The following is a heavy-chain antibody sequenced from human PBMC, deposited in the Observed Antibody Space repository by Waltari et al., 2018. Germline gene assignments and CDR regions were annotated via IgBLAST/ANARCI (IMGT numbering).Heavy chain of an antibody. CDR1: GFTVSSNY. CDR3: ASRITMIVVVSYDAFDI. J-gene: IGHJ3*02. V-gene: IGHV3-66*02. Sequence: EVQLVESGGGLVQPGGSLRLSCAASGFTVSSNYMSWVRQAPGKGLEWVSVIYSGGSTYYADSVKGRFTISRDNSKNTLYLQMNSLRAEDTAVYYCASRITMIVVVSYDAFDIWGQGTMVTVSS. CDR2: IYSGGST. D-gene: IGHD3-22*01.